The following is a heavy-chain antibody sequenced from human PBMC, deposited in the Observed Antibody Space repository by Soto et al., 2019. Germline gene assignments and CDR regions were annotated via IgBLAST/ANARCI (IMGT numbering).Heavy chain of an antibody. D-gene: IGHD3-10*01. Sequence: ASVKVSCSASGFTFSNFAMHWVRQAPGKGLEYVSTISSNGGSTYYADSVKGRFTIPRDNSKNTLYLQMSSLRAEDTAVYYCVKDLYGSGTSYGMDVWGQGTTVTVSS. J-gene: IGHJ6*02. CDR2: ISSNGGST. CDR1: GFTFSNFA. V-gene: IGHV3-64D*06. CDR3: VKDLYGSGTSYGMDV.